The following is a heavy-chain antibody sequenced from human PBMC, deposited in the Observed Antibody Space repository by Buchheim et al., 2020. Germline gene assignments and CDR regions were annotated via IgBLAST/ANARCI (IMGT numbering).Heavy chain of an antibody. J-gene: IGHJ6*02. D-gene: IGHD1-1*01. Sequence: EVQLVESGGGLVQPGRSLRLSCTASGFTFGDYAVSWVRQAPGKGLEWVGFIRSKAYGGTTEYAASVKGRFTISRDDSKSIAYLQMNSLKTEDTAVYYCTRDELEPPSDYYYGMDVWGQGTT. V-gene: IGHV3-49*04. CDR2: IRSKAYGGTT. CDR3: TRDELEPPSDYYYGMDV. CDR1: GFTFGDYA.